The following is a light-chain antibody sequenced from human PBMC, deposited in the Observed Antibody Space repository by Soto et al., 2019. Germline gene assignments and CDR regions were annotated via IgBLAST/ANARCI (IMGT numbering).Light chain of an antibody. CDR1: SSDVGRYNF. V-gene: IGLV2-8*01. Sequence: QSALTQPPSASGSPGQSVTISCTGTSSDVGRYNFVSWYQQHPGKAPKLMIYEVSKRPSGVPDRFSGSKSGNTASLTVSGLQAEDEADYYCSSYGGSNNFWLFGGGTKLTVL. J-gene: IGLJ3*02. CDR3: SSYGGSNNFWL. CDR2: EVS.